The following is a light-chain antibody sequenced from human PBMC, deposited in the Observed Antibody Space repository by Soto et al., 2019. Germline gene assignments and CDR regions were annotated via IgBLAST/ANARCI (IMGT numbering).Light chain of an antibody. CDR3: QHYYSTPYT. CDR1: QNVLQRSNNKNY. V-gene: IGKV4-1*01. J-gene: IGKJ2*01. Sequence: DIVMTQSPDSLAVSLGERATINCKSSQNVLQRSNNKNYLAWYQQKPGQPPKLLISWASTRASGVPDRFSGSGSGTDVTLTISSPQAEDVAFYYCQHYYSTPYTFGQGTKLEIK. CDR2: WAS.